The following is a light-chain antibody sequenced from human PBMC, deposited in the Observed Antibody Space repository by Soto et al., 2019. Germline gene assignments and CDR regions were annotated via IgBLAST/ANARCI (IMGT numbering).Light chain of an antibody. CDR3: SSYTSSSTLDVV. Sequence: QSALTQPASVSGSPGPSITISCTGTSSDVGGYNYVSWYQQHPGKAPKLMIYEVSNRPSGVSNRFSGSKSGNTASLTISGLQAEDEADYYCSSYTSSSTLDVVFGGGTKPTVL. CDR2: EVS. V-gene: IGLV2-14*01. CDR1: SSDVGGYNY. J-gene: IGLJ2*01.